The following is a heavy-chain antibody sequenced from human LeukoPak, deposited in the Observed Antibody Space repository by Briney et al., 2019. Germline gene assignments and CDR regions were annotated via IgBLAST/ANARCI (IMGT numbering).Heavy chain of an antibody. CDR1: GYTFTSYA. Sequence: ASVKVSCKASGYTFTSYAMNWVRQAPGQGLEWMGWINTNTGNPTYAQGFTGRFVFSLDTSVSTAYLRISSLKAEDTAVYYCARDSIRLYDFWSGYKDYWGQGTLVTVSS. D-gene: IGHD3-3*01. V-gene: IGHV7-4-1*02. CDR2: INTNTGNP. J-gene: IGHJ4*02. CDR3: ARDSIRLYDFWSGYKDY.